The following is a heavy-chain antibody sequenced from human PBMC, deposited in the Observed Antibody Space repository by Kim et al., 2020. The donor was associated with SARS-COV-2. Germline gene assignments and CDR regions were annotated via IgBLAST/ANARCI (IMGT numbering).Heavy chain of an antibody. Sequence: ASVKVSCKASGYTFTAYFMHWVRQAPGQGLEWMGRIDPKSGDTNYAQKFQGRVTMTRDTSISTAYMELNRLTSDDTAVYYCARPKYCGGGSCYEPWFDPWGQGTLVTVSS. CDR3: ARPKYCGGGSCYEPWFDP. V-gene: IGHV1-2*06. CDR2: IDPKSGDT. D-gene: IGHD2-15*01. J-gene: IGHJ5*02. CDR1: GYTFTAYF.